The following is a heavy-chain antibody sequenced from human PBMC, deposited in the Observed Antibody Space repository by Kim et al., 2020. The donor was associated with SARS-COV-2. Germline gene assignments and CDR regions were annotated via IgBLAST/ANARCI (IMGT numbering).Heavy chain of an antibody. CDR1: GYTFTSYA. J-gene: IGHJ6*02. Sequence: ASVKVSCKASGYTFTSYAMHWVRQAPGQRLEWMGWINAGNGNTKYSQKFQGRVTITRDTSASTAYMELSSLRSEDTAVYYCARGDIVVVPAAIFYYYYGMDVWDQATTVTASS. CDR2: INAGNGNT. CDR3: ARGDIVVVPAAIFYYYYGMDV. V-gene: IGHV1-3*01. D-gene: IGHD2-2*01.